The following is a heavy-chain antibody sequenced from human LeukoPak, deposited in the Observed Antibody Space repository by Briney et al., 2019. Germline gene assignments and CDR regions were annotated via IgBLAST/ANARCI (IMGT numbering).Heavy chain of an antibody. CDR2: ISYSGNS. Sequence: PSETLSLTCTVSGGSIWNSNYYWCWIRQRPGKGLEWIGSISYSGNSYYTPSLESRVTISVDTSKNQFSLKLTSVTAADTAVYYCARQGGNTYGPVDYWGQGILVTVSS. V-gene: IGHV4-39*01. CDR1: GGSIWNSNYY. J-gene: IGHJ4*02. D-gene: IGHD5-18*01. CDR3: ARQGGNTYGPVDY.